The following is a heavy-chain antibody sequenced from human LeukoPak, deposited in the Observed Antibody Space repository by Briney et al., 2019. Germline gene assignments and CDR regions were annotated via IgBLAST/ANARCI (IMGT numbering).Heavy chain of an antibody. Sequence: PSETLSLTCTVSGGSISSSSYYWGWIRQPPGKGLEWIGSIYYSGSTYYNPSLKSRVTISVDTSKNQFSLKLSSVTAADTAVYYCARGIYSSGWLPFGYWGQGALVTVSS. CDR2: IYYSGST. J-gene: IGHJ4*02. D-gene: IGHD6-19*01. V-gene: IGHV4-39*07. CDR1: GGSISSSSYY. CDR3: ARGIYSSGWLPFGY.